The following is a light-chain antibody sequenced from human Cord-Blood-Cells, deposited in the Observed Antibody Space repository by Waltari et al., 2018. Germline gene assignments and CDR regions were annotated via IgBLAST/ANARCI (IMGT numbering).Light chain of an antibody. CDR3: NSRDSSCHVV. CDR1: SLRSYY. Sequence: SSELTQDPAVSVALGQKVRITCQGDSLRSYYASWYQQKPGQAPVLVIYGKNNRPSGIPDRFSGSSSGNTASLTITGAQAEDEADYYCNSRDSSCHVVFGGGTKLTVL. V-gene: IGLV3-19*01. CDR2: GKN. J-gene: IGLJ2*01.